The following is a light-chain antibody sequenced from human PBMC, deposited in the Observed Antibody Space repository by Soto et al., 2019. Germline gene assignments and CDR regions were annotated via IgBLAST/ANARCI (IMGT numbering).Light chain of an antibody. CDR2: EVS. J-gene: IGLJ2*01. CDR1: SSDVGGYNY. V-gene: IGLV2-14*01. Sequence: QSALTQPASVSGSPGQSITISCTGTSSDVGGYNYVSWYQQHPGKAPKLMIYEVSNRPSGVSNRFSGSKSGNTASLTISGLQAEDEADYCCSSYTSSSTPLVVFGGGTKVTVL. CDR3: SSYTSSSTPLVV.